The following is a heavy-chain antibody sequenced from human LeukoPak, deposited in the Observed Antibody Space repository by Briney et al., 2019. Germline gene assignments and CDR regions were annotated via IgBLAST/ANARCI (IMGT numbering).Heavy chain of an antibody. Sequence: GGSLRLSCGGTGFIFNIYAMSWVRQAPGKGLEWVSGISGRGVSTDYADSVKGRFTISRDNAKNTLYLQMNSLRAEDTAVYYCARDGPPAGAGDFDYWGQGTPVTVSS. CDR3: ARDGPPAGAGDFDY. CDR2: ISGRGVST. J-gene: IGHJ4*02. V-gene: IGHV3-23*01. D-gene: IGHD2-2*01. CDR1: GFIFNIYA.